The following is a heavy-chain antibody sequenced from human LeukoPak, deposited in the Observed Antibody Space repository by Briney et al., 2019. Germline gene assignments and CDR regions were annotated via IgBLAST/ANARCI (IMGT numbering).Heavy chain of an antibody. V-gene: IGHV3-21*01. CDR1: GFSFSSYR. D-gene: IGHD6-13*01. CDR2: VSNSGDYI. Sequence: GGSLRLSCAASGFSFSSYRMNWVRQAPGKGLEWVSSVSNSGDYIHYADSVKGRFTISRDNSKNTLYLQMNSLRAEDTAVYYCAKDWQQPLLGFDYWGQGTLVTVSS. CDR3: AKDWQQPLLGFDY. J-gene: IGHJ4*02.